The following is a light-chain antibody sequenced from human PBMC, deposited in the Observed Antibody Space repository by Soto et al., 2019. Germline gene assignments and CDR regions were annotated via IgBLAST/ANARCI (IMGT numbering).Light chain of an antibody. CDR3: QQSYGTPLT. J-gene: IGKJ4*01. Sequence: DLEMTQSPSSLSASVGDRVTITCRASQSSSNYLNWYQHKPGKVPKLLIYAASSLQSGVPTRFSGSGSGTDFTLTISSLQPEDFATYYCQQSYGTPLTFGGGTKAEIK. CDR2: AAS. V-gene: IGKV1-39*01. CDR1: QSSSNY.